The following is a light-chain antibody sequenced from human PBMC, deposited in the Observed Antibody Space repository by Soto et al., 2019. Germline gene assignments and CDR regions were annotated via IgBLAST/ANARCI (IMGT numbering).Light chain of an antibody. Sequence: DIQLTQSPSSLSASVGDRVTIDCRTSQTIGTYLSWYRHKPGRDPELLIYGASDLHSGVPSRFSGTGSGTDFTLTISSLRPEDSGTYYCQQTYTTNLVFGPGTKVDVK. J-gene: IGKJ3*01. CDR1: QTIGTY. V-gene: IGKV1-39*01. CDR3: QQTYTTNLV. CDR2: GAS.